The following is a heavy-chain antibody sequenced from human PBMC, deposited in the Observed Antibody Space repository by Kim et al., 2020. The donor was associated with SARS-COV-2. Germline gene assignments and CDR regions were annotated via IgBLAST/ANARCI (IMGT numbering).Heavy chain of an antibody. CDR3: ARECDSSGFDY. V-gene: IGHV4-39*02. J-gene: IGHJ4*02. Sequence: SYTPSLKGRGTIYVDTPKTQFSLKLGSVTAADTAVYYCARECDSSGFDYWGQGTLVTVSS. D-gene: IGHD3-22*01.